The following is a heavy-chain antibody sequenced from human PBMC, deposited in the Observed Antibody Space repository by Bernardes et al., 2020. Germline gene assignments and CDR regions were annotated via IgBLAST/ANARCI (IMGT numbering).Heavy chain of an antibody. D-gene: IGHD1-26*01. Sequence: GGSLRLSCAASGFTFSSYWMHWVRQAPGKGLVWVSRINSDGSSTSYADSVKGRFTISRDNAKNTLYLQMNSLRAEDTAVYYCARDIRYSGSYLSYYYYGMDVWGQVTTVTVSS. CDR2: INSDGSST. V-gene: IGHV3-74*01. J-gene: IGHJ6*02. CDR1: GFTFSSYW. CDR3: ARDIRYSGSYLSYYYYGMDV.